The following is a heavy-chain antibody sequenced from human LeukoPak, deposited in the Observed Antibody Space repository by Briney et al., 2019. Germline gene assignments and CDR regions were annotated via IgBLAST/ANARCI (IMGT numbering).Heavy chain of an antibody. CDR1: GYSFTDYY. V-gene: IGHV1-2*02. J-gene: IGHJ4*02. CDR3: VRERRATADY. CDR2: INSGSGDT. Sequence: GASVKVSCQASGYSFTDYYMHWVRQAPGQGLEWIGWINSGSGDTNYAQKFQGRVTVTRDTSSSTTYMEVSNLRSDDTAVYHCVRERRATADYWGQGTLVTVSP. D-gene: IGHD1-26*01.